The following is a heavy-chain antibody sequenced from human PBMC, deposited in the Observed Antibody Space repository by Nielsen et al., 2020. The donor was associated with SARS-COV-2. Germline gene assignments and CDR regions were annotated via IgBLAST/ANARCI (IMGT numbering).Heavy chain of an antibody. V-gene: IGHV3-30*18. CDR2: ISYEGSKK. Sequence: GESLKISCAASGFTFSSYAMHWVRQAPGKGLEWVASISYEGSKKYYGDSLTGRFTVSRDTSKNTVYLQMNSLSVEDTAVYHCAKRRAVFMLTFGGEGAMDVWGQGTTVSVSS. CDR3: AKRRAVFMLTFGGEGAMDV. J-gene: IGHJ6*02. D-gene: IGHD3-16*01. CDR1: GFTFSSYA.